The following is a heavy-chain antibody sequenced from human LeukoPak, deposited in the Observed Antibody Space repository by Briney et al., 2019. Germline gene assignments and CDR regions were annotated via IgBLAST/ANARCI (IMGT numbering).Heavy chain of an antibody. Sequence: PGGSLRLSCVASGFTFSSYAMSWVRQAPGKGLEWVSAISHSGGSTYYADSVKGRFTISRDNSKNTLYLQMNSLRAEDTGVYYCGRQVNYAMDVWGQGTTVTVSS. J-gene: IGHJ6*02. CDR3: GRQVNYAMDV. CDR1: GFTFSSYA. CDR2: ISHSGGST. V-gene: IGHV3-23*01. D-gene: IGHD2-21*01.